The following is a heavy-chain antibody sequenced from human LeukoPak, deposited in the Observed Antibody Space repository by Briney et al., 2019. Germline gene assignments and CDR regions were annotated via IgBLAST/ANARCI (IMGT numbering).Heavy chain of an antibody. CDR2: IQYDGSNK. J-gene: IGHJ4*02. D-gene: IGHD5-24*01. V-gene: IGHV3-30*02. Sequence: GGSLRLYCAGSGFTFSSYGMHWVRQAPGKGLEWVAVIQYDGSNKYYADSVKGRFTISRNNSKNTLYLQMNSLRDEDTAVYYCAKDGMATISYYFDYWGQGTLVTVSS. CDR1: GFTFSSYG. CDR3: AKDGMATISYYFDY.